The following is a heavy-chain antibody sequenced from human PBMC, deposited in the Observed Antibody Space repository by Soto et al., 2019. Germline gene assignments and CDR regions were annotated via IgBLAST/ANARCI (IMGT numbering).Heavy chain of an antibody. J-gene: IGHJ3*02. CDR1: GFTFSSYW. Sequence: GGSLRLSCAASGFTFSSYWMHWVRQAPGKGLVWVSRINSDGSSTSYADSVKGRFTISRDNAKNTLYLQMNSLRAEDTAVYYCARVRIIAVAGYQDALDIWGQGTMVTVSS. V-gene: IGHV3-74*01. D-gene: IGHD6-19*01. CDR3: ARVRIIAVAGYQDALDI. CDR2: INSDGSST.